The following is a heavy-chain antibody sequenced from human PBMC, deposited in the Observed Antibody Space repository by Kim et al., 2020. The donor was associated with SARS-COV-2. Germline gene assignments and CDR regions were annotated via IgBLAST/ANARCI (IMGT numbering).Heavy chain of an antibody. V-gene: IGHV3-48*03. CDR1: GFTFSSYE. D-gene: IGHD6-13*01. J-gene: IGHJ4*02. Sequence: GGSLRLSCAASGFTFSSYEMNWVRQAPGKGLEWVSYISSSGSTIYYADSVKGRFTISRDNAKNSLYLQMNSLRAEDTAVYYCAREIGRSSSWYWDASRNEKLNYFDYWGQGTLVTVSS. CDR3: AREIGRSSSWYWDASRNEKLNYFDY. CDR2: ISSSGSTI.